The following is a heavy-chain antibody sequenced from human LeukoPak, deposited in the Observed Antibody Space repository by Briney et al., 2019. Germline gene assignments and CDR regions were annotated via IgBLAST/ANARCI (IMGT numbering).Heavy chain of an antibody. D-gene: IGHD2-15*01. V-gene: IGHV3-74*01. J-gene: IGHJ3*02. Sequence: GGSLRLSCAASGFTFSNHWLHWVRQAPGKGLVWVSRINGDGTSTIYADSVKGRFTISRDNAKSTVYLQMNSLRAEDTAVYYCARTGSGGDLDIWDQGTMVTVSS. CDR3: ARTGSGGDLDI. CDR2: INGDGTST. CDR1: GFTFSNHW.